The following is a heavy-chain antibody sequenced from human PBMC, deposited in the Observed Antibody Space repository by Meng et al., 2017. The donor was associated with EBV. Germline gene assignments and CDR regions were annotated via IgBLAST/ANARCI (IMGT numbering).Heavy chain of an antibody. CDR1: GYTLTSYG. D-gene: IGHD3-16*02. CDR3: ARVRTFGGVIPPDY. CDR2: ISAYNGNT. Sequence: QVQQLEAGAGVQKPGASVKVSCKASGYTLTSYGISWVRQAPGQGLEWMGWISAYNGNTNHAQKLQGRVTMTTDTSTSTAYMELRSLRSDDTAVYYCARVRTFGGVIPPDYWGQGTLVTVSS. J-gene: IGHJ4*02. V-gene: IGHV1-18*01.